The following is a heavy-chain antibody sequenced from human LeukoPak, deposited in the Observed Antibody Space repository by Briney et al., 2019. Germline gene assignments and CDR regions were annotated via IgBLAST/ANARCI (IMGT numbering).Heavy chain of an antibody. V-gene: IGHV4-59*12. CDR2: IYYSGST. D-gene: IGHD5-24*01. CDR3: AREEMATIY. Sequence: PSETLSLTCTVSGGSINSYYWSWIRQPPGKGLEWIGYIYYSGSTNYNPSLKSRVTISLDTSRNQFSLKLSSVTAADTAVYYCAREEMATIYWGQGTLVTVSS. CDR1: GGSINSYY. J-gene: IGHJ4*02.